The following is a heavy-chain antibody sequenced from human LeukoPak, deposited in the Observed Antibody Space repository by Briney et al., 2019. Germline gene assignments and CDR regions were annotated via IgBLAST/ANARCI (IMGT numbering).Heavy chain of an antibody. J-gene: IGHJ4*02. CDR1: GGSISSSSYY. Sequence: SSETLSLTCTVSGGSISSSSYYWGWIRQPPGKGLEWIGSIYYSGSTYYNPSLKSRATISVDTSKNQFSLKLSSVTAADTAVYYCARQLRQINQHFDYWGQGTLVTVSS. V-gene: IGHV4-39*01. CDR2: IYYSGST. CDR3: ARQLRQINQHFDY. D-gene: IGHD5-12*01.